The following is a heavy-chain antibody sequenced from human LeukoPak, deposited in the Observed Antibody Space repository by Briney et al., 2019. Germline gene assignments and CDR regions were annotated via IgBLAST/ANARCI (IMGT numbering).Heavy chain of an antibody. D-gene: IGHD5-12*01. CDR2: IYYSGST. V-gene: IGHV4-39*07. J-gene: IGHJ6*03. CDR1: GGPISSSSYY. CDR3: ARLSGYGLHYYYYMDV. Sequence: SETLSLTCTVSGGPISSSSYYWGWIRQPPGKGLEWIGNIYYSGSTYYNPSLKSRVTISVDTSKNQFSLKLSSVTAADTAVYYCARLSGYGLHYYYYMDVWGKGTTVTVSS.